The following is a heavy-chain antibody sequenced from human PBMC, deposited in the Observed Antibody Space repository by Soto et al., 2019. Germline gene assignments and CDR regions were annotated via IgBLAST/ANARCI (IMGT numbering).Heavy chain of an antibody. D-gene: IGHD3-3*01. CDR2: IYYSSGNT. CDR3: ARAKIFGRNFEY. J-gene: IGHJ4*02. Sequence: SETLSLTCAVSGYSISSGNYWGWIRQVPGKGLEWIGSIYYSSGNTYYKPSLESRVTISVDASKSQFSLKLNSVIAADTAVYYCARAKIFGRNFEYWGPGTLVTVSS. V-gene: IGHV4-38-2*01. CDR1: GYSISSGNY.